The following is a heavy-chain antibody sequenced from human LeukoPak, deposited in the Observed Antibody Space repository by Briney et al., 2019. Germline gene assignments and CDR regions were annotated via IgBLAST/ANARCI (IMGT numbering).Heavy chain of an antibody. CDR1: GGSISSGGYY. CDR2: IYYSGST. Sequence: PSETLSLTCTVSGGSISSGGYYWSWIRQPPGKGLEWIGYIYYSGSTYYNPSLKSRVTISVDTSKNQFSLKLSSVTAADTAVYYCAREPIAAAGTDAFDIWGQGTKVTVSS. CDR3: AREPIAAAGTDAFDI. V-gene: IGHV4-30-2*01. D-gene: IGHD6-13*01. J-gene: IGHJ3*02.